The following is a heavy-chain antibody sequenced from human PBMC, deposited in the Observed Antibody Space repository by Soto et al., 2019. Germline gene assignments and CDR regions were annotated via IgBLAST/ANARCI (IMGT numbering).Heavy chain of an antibody. CDR2: SRNKANSYST. V-gene: IGHV3-72*01. CDR3: VRGSRGFDY. Sequence: EVQLVESGGGLVPPGGSLRLSCEVSGFTFSDRYMDWVRQAPGRGLEWVGRSRNKANSYSTEYATSVKGRFTVSRDDSKNLFFLQMNSLKTEDTAVYYCVRGSRGFDYWGQGALVTVSS. J-gene: IGHJ4*02. CDR1: GFTFSDRY.